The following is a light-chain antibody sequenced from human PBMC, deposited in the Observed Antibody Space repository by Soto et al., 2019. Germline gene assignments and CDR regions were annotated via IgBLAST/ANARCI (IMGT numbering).Light chain of an antibody. CDR1: QGISTY. CDR2: AAS. J-gene: IGKJ5*01. CDR3: QQYDNLPLT. V-gene: IGKV1-33*01. Sequence: DIQMAQSPSSLSASVGDRVTITCRASQGISTYLNWYQQKPGKAPKLLIYAASSLETGVPSRFSGSGSGTDFTFTISSLHPEDIATYYCQQYDNLPLTFGQGTRLEIK.